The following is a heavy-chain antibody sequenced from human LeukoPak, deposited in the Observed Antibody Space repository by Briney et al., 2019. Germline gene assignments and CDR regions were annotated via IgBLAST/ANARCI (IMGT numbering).Heavy chain of an antibody. D-gene: IGHD7-27*01. CDR2: IKQDGSEK. J-gene: IGHJ3*02. CDR3: AKDLKLGERGHDAFDI. Sequence: QTGGSLRLSCAASGFTFSSYWMSWVRQAPGKGLEWVANIKQDGSEKYYVDSVKGRFTISRDSSKNTLFLQMNSLGAEDTAVYYCAKDLKLGERGHDAFDIWGQGTMVTVSS. CDR1: GFTFSSYW. V-gene: IGHV3-7*01.